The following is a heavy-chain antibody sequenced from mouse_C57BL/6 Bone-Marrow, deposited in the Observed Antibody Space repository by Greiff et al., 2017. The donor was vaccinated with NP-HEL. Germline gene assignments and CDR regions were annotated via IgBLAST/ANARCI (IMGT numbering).Heavy chain of an antibody. CDR3: ECEDYYYGLFDY. D-gene: IGHD1-1*01. CDR2: IRYAGSN. V-gene: IGHV3-6*01. CDR1: GYSITSGYY. Sequence: VQLKESGPGLVKPSQSLSLTCSVTGYSITSGYYWNWIRQFPGNKLEWMGYIRYAGSNNYNPSLKNRISITRDTSKNQFFLKLNSVTTEDTATYYCECEDYYYGLFDYWGQGTTLTVSS. J-gene: IGHJ2*01.